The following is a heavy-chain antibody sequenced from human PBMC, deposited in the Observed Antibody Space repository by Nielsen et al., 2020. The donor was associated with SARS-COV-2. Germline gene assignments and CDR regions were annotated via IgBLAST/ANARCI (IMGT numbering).Heavy chain of an antibody. V-gene: IGHV3-48*02. J-gene: IGHJ6*02. D-gene: IGHD2-15*01. CDR2: IRSGGNTV. CDR3: ARSEDEPVVGGYYYYGMDV. CDR1: GFTFGAYD. Sequence: GGSLRLSCAGSGFTFGAYDMNWVRQAPGKGLEWISFIRSGGNTVDYAGSVRGRFTISRDNAENKLYLQMNSLRDEDTAVYYCARSEDEPVVGGYYYYGMDVWGQGTTVTVSS.